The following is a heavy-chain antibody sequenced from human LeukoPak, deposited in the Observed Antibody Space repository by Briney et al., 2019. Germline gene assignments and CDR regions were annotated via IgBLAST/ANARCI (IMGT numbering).Heavy chain of an antibody. D-gene: IGHD5-12*01. CDR3: ARGSAVDSLSRFDH. CDR2: IYHSGST. V-gene: IGHV4-38-2*02. Sequence: PSETLSLTCTVSGYSISSGYYWGWIRQPPGKGLEWIGSIYHSGSTYYNPSLKSRVTISVDTSKNQFSLKLSSVTAADTAVYYCARGSAVDSLSRFDHWGQGTLVTVSS. CDR1: GYSISSGYY. J-gene: IGHJ4*02.